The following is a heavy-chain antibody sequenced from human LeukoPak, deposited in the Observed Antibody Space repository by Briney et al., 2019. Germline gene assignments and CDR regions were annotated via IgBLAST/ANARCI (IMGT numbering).Heavy chain of an antibody. J-gene: IGHJ4*02. Sequence: SETLSLTCTVSGGSISSYYWSWIRQPPGKGLEWIGEINHSGSTNYNPSLKSRVTISVDTSKNQFSLKLSSVTAADTAVYYCERGPDYYDSSGYFDYWGQGTLVTVSS. CDR3: ERGPDYYDSSGYFDY. D-gene: IGHD3-22*01. V-gene: IGHV4-34*01. CDR1: GGSISSYY. CDR2: INHSGST.